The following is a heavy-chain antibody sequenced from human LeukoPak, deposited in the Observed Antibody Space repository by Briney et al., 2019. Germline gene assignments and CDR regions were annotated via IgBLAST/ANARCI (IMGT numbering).Heavy chain of an antibody. CDR2: ISGSGDST. D-gene: IGHD6-13*01. Sequence: GGSLRLSCAASGFPFTNYAMSGVRQARGKGLEWVSGISGSGDSTNYADSVKGRFTISRDNSKNTLYLQMNSLRAEDTAVYYCAKGASPGIAAAGAGFLFDXXXQGTLVTVSS. CDR3: AKGASPGIAAAGAGFLFDX. J-gene: IGHJ4*02. CDR1: GFPFTNYA. V-gene: IGHV3-23*01.